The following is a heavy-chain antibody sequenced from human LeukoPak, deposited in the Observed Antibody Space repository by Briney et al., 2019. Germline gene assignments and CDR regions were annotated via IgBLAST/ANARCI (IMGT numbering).Heavy chain of an antibody. V-gene: IGHV3-7*03. CDR2: IKEDGSEK. Sequence: GGSLRLSCAASTFTISGYWISWVRQAPGKGLEWVANIKEDGSEKYYVDSVEGRFTISRDNAKNSLYLQMNSLRAEDTAVYYCARGPFTVITFGGVRGYWGQGTLVTVSS. CDR1: TFTISGYW. CDR3: ARGPFTVITFGGVRGY. J-gene: IGHJ4*02. D-gene: IGHD3-16*01.